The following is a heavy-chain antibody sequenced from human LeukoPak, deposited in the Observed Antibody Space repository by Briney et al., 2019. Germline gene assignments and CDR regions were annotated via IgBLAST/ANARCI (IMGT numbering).Heavy chain of an antibody. CDR1: GGSISSSSYY. J-gene: IGHJ4*02. V-gene: IGHV4-39*07. D-gene: IGHD3-16*01. CDR3: AREGFSPVGFDY. Sequence: SETLSLTCTVSGGSISSSSYYWGWIRQPPGKGLEWIGSFYYSGSTYYNPSLKSRVTISVDTSKNQFSLKLSSVTAADTAVYYCAREGFSPVGFDYWGQGTLVAVSS. CDR2: FYYSGST.